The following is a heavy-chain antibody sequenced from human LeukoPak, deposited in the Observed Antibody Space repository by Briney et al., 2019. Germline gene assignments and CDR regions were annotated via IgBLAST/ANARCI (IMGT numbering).Heavy chain of an antibody. CDR1: GFTISTYA. J-gene: IGHJ4*02. CDR3: ARDPRAVAGTDGY. V-gene: IGHV3-64*04. Sequence: GGSLRLSCSASGFTISTYAMHWVRQAPGKGLEYVSAISSNGGSTYYADSVKGRFTISRDNAKNSLYLQMNSLRDEDTAVYYCARDPRAVAGTDGYWGQGTLVTVSS. D-gene: IGHD6-19*01. CDR2: ISSNGGST.